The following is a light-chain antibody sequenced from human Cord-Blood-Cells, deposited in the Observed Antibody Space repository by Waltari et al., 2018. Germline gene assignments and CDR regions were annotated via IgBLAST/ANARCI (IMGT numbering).Light chain of an antibody. Sequence: DIQMTQSPSSLSASVGDRVTITCQASQDINNYLNWYQQKPRKAPKLLIYDASKLETGVQSRLSGSGSGTDFTFTISSLQPEDIATYYCQQYDNLPLTFGGGTKVEIK. CDR2: DAS. J-gene: IGKJ4*01. V-gene: IGKV1-33*01. CDR3: QQYDNLPLT. CDR1: QDINNY.